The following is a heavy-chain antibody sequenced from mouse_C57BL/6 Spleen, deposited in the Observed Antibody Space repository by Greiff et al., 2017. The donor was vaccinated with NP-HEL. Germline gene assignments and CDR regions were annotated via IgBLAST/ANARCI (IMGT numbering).Heavy chain of an antibody. Sequence: QVQLQQPGAELVMPGASVKLSCKASGYTFTSYWMHWVKQRPGQGLEWIGEIDPSDSYTNYNQKFKGKSTLTVDRSSSTAYMQLSSLTSEDSAVYYCARGGLLLRSLWYFDVWGTGTTVTVSS. J-gene: IGHJ1*03. V-gene: IGHV1-69*01. CDR3: ARGGLLLRSLWYFDV. CDR2: IDPSDSYT. D-gene: IGHD1-1*01. CDR1: GYTFTSYW.